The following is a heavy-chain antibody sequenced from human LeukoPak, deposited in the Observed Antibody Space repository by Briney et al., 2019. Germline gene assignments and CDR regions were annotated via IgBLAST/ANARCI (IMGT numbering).Heavy chain of an antibody. V-gene: IGHV3-20*04. Sequence: GGSLRLSCAASGFTFSNAWMSWVRQAPGKGLEWVSGINWNGGSTGYADSVKGRFTISRDNAKNSLYLQMNSLRAEDTALYYCARGAYYEGIEFDPWGQGTLVTVSS. CDR3: ARGAYYEGIEFDP. J-gene: IGHJ5*02. CDR2: INWNGGST. D-gene: IGHD3-16*01. CDR1: GFTFSNAW.